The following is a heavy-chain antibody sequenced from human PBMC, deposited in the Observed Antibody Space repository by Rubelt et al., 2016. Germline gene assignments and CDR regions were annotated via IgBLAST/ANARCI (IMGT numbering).Heavy chain of an antibody. CDR3: ARSWPIDYGDYGNHFDY. D-gene: IGHD4-17*01. CDR2: IYYSGST. CDR1: GGSISSSSYY. J-gene: IGHJ4*02. Sequence: QLQLQESGPGLVKPSETLSLTCTVSGGSISSSSYYWGWIRQPPGKGLEWIGSIYYSGSTYYNPSFKSRVTISVDTSKNQFSLKLSSVTAADTAVYYCARSWPIDYGDYGNHFDYWGQGTLVTVSS. V-gene: IGHV4-39*07.